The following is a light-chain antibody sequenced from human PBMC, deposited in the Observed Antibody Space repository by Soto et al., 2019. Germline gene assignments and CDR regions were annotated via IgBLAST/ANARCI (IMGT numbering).Light chain of an antibody. V-gene: IGKV1-27*01. CDR2: AAS. Sequence: DLQMTQSPTSLSASVGDSITITCRASRGISNYLAWYQQKPGKAPKLLIYAASTLQSGVPSRFSGSGSGTDFTLTISSLQPEDVATYYCQQSYSLPYTFGQGTKLEIK. CDR1: RGISNY. CDR3: QQSYSLPYT. J-gene: IGKJ2*01.